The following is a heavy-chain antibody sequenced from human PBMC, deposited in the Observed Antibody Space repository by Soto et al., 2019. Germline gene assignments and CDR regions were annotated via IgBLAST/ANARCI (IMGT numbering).Heavy chain of an antibody. D-gene: IGHD6-6*01. V-gene: IGHV3-30-3*01. Sequence: GGSLRLSCVASGFIFSDYAMHWARQAPGKGLEWVALISPAGTNQYYADSAKGRFTISRDNSRNTLYLQMNSLRPEDTGLYYCARENSRISPRLFQHWGHGTLVTVSS. CDR2: ISPAGTNQ. J-gene: IGHJ1*01. CDR1: GFIFSDYA. CDR3: ARENSRISPRLFQH.